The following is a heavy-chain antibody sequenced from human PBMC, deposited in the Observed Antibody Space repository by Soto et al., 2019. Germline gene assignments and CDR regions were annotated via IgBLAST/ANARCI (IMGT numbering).Heavy chain of an antibody. J-gene: IGHJ5*02. CDR3: ARASIVVVVAATFIDWFDP. CDR1: GGTFSSYA. D-gene: IGHD2-15*01. V-gene: IGHV1-69*13. CDR2: IIPIFGTA. Sequence: SVKVSCKASGGTFSSYAISWVRQAPGQGLEWMGGIIPIFGTANYAQKFQGRVTITADESTSTAYMELSSLRSEDTAVYYCARASIVVVVAATFIDWFDPWGQGTLVTVSS.